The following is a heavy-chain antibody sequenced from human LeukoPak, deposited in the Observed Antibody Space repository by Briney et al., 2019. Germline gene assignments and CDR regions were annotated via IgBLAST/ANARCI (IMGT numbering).Heavy chain of an antibody. CDR2: ISYDGSNK. CDR3: ARHGIVVPDY. Sequence: GRSLRLSCAASGLTVSSYGMHWVRQAPGKGLEWVAVISYDGSNKYYADSVKGRFTISRDNSKNTLYLQMNSLRAEDTAVYYCARHGIVVPDYWGQGTLVTVSS. V-gene: IGHV3-30*03. CDR1: GLTVSSYG. J-gene: IGHJ4*02. D-gene: IGHD2-2*01.